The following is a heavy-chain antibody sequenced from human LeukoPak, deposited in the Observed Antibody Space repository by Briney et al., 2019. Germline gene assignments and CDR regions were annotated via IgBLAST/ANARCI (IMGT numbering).Heavy chain of an antibody. CDR1: GFTFDDYA. V-gene: IGHV3-9*01. CDR3: AKSTGYSYGPFDY. D-gene: IGHD5-18*01. Sequence: GRPLRLSCAASGFTFDDYAMHWVRQAPGKGLEWVSGISWNSGSIGYADSVKGRFTISRDNAKNSLYLQMNSLRAEDTALYYCAKSTGYSYGPFDYWGQGTLVTVSS. CDR2: ISWNSGSI. J-gene: IGHJ4*02.